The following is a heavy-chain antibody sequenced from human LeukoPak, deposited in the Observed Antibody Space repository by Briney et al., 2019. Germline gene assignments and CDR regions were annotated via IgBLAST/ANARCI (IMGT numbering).Heavy chain of an antibody. CDR2: IYSNGNT. J-gene: IGHJ3*02. Sequence: PSETLSLTCIVSGGSFSSSYWSWIRQPPGKGLEWIAYIYSNGNTNSNPSLKSRVTIAVDTSQSQFSLKLSSVTAADTAVCYCARGLVGLTPHAGVFQIWGQGTKVTVSS. CDR1: GGSFSSSY. D-gene: IGHD1-26*01. CDR3: ARGLVGLTPHAGVFQI. V-gene: IGHV4-59*01.